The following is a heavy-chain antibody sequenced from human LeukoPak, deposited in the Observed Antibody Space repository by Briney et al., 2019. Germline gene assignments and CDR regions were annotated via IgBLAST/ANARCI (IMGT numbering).Heavy chain of an antibody. CDR2: ISYDGSNK. CDR1: GFTFSSYG. CDR3: AKDAVWGAIRNYFDY. J-gene: IGHJ4*02. V-gene: IGHV3-30*18. Sequence: GGSLRLSCAASGFTFSSYGMHWVRQAPGKGLEWVAVISYDGSNKYYAGSVKGRFTISRDNSKNTLYLQMNSLRAEDTAVYYCAKDAVWGAIRNYFDYWGQGTLVTVSS. D-gene: IGHD3-10*01.